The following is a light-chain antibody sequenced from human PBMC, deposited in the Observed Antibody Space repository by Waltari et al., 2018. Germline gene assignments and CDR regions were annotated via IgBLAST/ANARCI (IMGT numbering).Light chain of an antibody. V-gene: IGKV3-20*01. CDR1: QSVSGSY. CDR3: QQYVTLPLT. J-gene: IGKJ4*01. CDR2: GAS. Sequence: EIVLPQSPGTLSLSPGERATLSCRASQSVSGSYLAWDQQKPGQAPRLLIYGASNRATAIPDRFSGSGSGTDFTLTISSLEPEDSAVYYCQQYVTLPLTFGGGTKVQIK.